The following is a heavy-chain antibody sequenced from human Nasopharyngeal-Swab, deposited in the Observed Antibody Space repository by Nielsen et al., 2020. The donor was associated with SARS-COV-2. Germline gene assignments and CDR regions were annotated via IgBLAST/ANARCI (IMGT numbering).Heavy chain of an antibody. J-gene: IGHJ3*02. CDR3: AREGGDDSAGGHAFDI. CDR1: GFTFSIHV. Sequence: GESLKISCSASGFTFSIHVMHWVRQAPGKGLEWVAVIFYDGTREYYADSVKGRFTISRDNSKNTLYLQMNSLRTEDTAVYYCAREGGDDSAGGHAFDIWGQGTMVTVSS. D-gene: IGHD3-22*01. V-gene: IGHV3-30-3*01. CDR2: IFYDGTRE.